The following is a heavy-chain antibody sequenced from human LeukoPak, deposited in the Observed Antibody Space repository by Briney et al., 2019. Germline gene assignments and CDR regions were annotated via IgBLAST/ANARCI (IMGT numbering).Heavy chain of an antibody. CDR2: ISGSGGST. CDR1: GFTFSSYG. CDR3: VKGRQGSYGYFDY. Sequence: PGGSLRLSCAASGFTFSSYGMSWVRQAPGKGLEWVSAISGSGGSTYYADSVKGRFTISRDNSKNTLYLQMNSLRADDTAVYYCVKGRQGSYGYFDYWGQGTLVTVSS. V-gene: IGHV3-23*01. D-gene: IGHD1-26*01. J-gene: IGHJ4*02.